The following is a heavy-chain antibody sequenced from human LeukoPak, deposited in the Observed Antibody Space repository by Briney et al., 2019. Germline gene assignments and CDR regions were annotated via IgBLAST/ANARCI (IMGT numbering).Heavy chain of an antibody. CDR3: TRPRYCSGGSCYFDY. D-gene: IGHD2-15*01. CDR1: RFTFGDYG. V-gene: IGHV3-49*04. Sequence: PGGSLRLSCTGSRFTFGDYGMSWVRQAPGKGLEWVGFIRSKAYGGTTEYAASVKGRFTISRDDSKSIAYLQMNSLKTEDTAVYYCTRPRYCSGGSCYFDYWGQGTLVTVSS. CDR2: IRSKAYGGTT. J-gene: IGHJ4*02.